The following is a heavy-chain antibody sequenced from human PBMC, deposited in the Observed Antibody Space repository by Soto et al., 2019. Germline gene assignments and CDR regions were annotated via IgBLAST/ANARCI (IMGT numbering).Heavy chain of an antibody. CDR1: GGSFSGYY. D-gene: IGHD5-18*01. J-gene: IGHJ6*02. Sequence: KTSETLSLTCAVYGGSFSGYYWSWIRQPPGKGLEWIGEINHSGSTNYNPSLKSRVTISVDTSKNQFSLKLSSVTAADTAVYYCARGPPSWVQLWLSSDYYYGMDVWGQGTTVTVSS. CDR2: INHSGST. CDR3: ARGPPSWVQLWLSSDYYYGMDV. V-gene: IGHV4-34*01.